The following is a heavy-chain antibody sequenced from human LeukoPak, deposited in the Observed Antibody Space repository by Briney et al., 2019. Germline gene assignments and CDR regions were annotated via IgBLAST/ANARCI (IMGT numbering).Heavy chain of an antibody. Sequence: SETLSLTCTVSGGSISSSSYYWGWIRQPPGKGLEWIGYIYYSGSTNYNPSLKSRVTISVDTSKNQFSLKLSSVTAADTAVYYCATLYYGSAAFDYWGQGTLVTVSS. J-gene: IGHJ4*02. CDR3: ATLYYGSAAFDY. CDR2: IYYSGST. V-gene: IGHV4-61*05. D-gene: IGHD3-10*01. CDR1: GGSISSSSYY.